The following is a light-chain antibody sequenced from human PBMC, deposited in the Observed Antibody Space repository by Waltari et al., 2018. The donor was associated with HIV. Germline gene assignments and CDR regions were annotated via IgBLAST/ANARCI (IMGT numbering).Light chain of an antibody. V-gene: IGKV2-28*01. J-gene: IGKJ3*01. CDR2: LGF. Sequence: DIVMTQSPLSLPVTPGEPASITCRSSQSLRHSNGYNYLDWYLQKPGQSPQLLIYLGFNRASGVPDRFSGSGSGTDFTLKISRVEAEDVGVYYCVQALETPTFGPGTKVYIK. CDR3: VQALETPT. CDR1: QSLRHSNGYNY.